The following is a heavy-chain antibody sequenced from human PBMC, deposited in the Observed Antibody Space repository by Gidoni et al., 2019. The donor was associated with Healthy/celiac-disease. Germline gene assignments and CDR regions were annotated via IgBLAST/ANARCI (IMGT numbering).Heavy chain of an antibody. CDR3: ARVDSSPQSYYFDY. D-gene: IGHD3-9*01. CDR1: GGSISSGGYY. J-gene: IGHJ4*02. V-gene: IGHV4-31*03. CDR2: IYYSGSP. Sequence: QVQLQESGPGLVKPSQTLSLTCTVSGGSISSGGYYWSWIREHPGKGLEWIGYIYYSGSPYYNPSLKSRVTISVDTSKTQFSLKLGSVTAADTAVYYCARVDSSPQSYYFDYWGQGTLVTVSS.